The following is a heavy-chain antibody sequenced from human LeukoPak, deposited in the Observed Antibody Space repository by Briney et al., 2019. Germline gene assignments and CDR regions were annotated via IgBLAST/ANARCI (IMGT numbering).Heavy chain of an antibody. D-gene: IGHD3-3*01. CDR3: ARGLIFGVVISYYGMDV. J-gene: IGHJ6*02. Sequence: ASVKVSCKASGGTFSSYAISWVRQAPGQGLEWMGGIIPIFGTANYAQKFQGRVTITADESTSTAYMELSSLRSEDTAVYYCARGLIFGVVISYYGMDVWGQGTTVTVSS. CDR2: IIPIFGTA. CDR1: GGTFSSYA. V-gene: IGHV1-69*13.